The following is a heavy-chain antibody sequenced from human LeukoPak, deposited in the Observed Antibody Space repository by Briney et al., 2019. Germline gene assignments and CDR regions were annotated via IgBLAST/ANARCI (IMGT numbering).Heavy chain of an antibody. CDR1: GFTFSTYW. CDR2: ISSSSSYI. CDR3: ARVVGSTSPMDY. Sequence: GGSLRLSCAASGFTFSTYWMSWVRQAPGKGLEWVSSISSSSSYIYYADSVKGRFTISRDNDKNSLYLQMNSLISEDTAVYYCARVVGSTSPMDYWGQGTLVTVSS. J-gene: IGHJ4*02. D-gene: IGHD2-2*01. V-gene: IGHV3-21*01.